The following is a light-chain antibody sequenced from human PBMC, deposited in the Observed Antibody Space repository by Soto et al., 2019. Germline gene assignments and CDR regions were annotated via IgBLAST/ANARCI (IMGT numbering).Light chain of an antibody. CDR1: SSDVGGCNF. J-gene: IGLJ1*01. CDR3: CSYANTSLLRTV. Sequence: QSVLTQPRSVSGSPGQSVTISCTGTSSDVGGCNFVSWYQQHPGKAPKLIIFDVSKRPSGVTDRFSGSKSGDTASLTISGLQAEDEATYYCCSYANTSLLRTVFGTGTKVTVL. V-gene: IGLV2-11*01. CDR2: DVS.